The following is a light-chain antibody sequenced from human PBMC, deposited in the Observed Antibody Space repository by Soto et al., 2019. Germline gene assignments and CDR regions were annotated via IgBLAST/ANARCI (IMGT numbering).Light chain of an antibody. CDR2: EVS. CDR1: SSDVGSYDY. J-gene: IGLJ1*01. Sequence: QSVLIQPPSVSGSPGQSVTISCTGTSSDVGSYDYVSWYQQHPGKAPKLMISEVSNRPSGVSNRFSGSKSGNTASLTISGLQAEDEADYYCSSYTSSSTLVFGTGTKVTVL. V-gene: IGLV2-14*01. CDR3: SSYTSSSTLV.